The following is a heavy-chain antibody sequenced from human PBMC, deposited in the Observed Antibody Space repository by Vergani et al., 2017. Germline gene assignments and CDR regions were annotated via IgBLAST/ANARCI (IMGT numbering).Heavy chain of an antibody. V-gene: IGHV3-30*02. J-gene: IGHJ1*01. CDR2: IQYDGSDI. D-gene: IGHD3-22*01. Sequence: QVQLVESGGGVVQPGGSLRLSCVASGFSVSNSGMHWVRQTPGKGLEWVAFIQYDGSDIFYADFVEGRFTISRDNSKNSLYLQMRSLRFDDTAVYYCTKAGQYDSDNFHDSWGQGALVTVAS. CDR1: GFSVSNSG. CDR3: TKAGQYDSDNFHDS.